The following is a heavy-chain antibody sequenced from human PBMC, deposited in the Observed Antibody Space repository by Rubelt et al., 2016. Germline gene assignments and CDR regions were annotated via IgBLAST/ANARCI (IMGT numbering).Heavy chain of an antibody. CDR3: VAETYTTGCCHFDY. J-gene: IGHJ4*02. CDR1: GFAFSTSA. Sequence: QMQLVLSGPEVKKPGTSLMISCKASGFAFSTSAIQWVRQAPGQRLEWIGWIIVGSGNTNYAQNFQARVTITRDMSTRTAYLELRSLRSEDTAVYYCVAETYTTGCCHFDYWGQGTLLTVSS. D-gene: IGHD6-19*01. V-gene: IGHV1-58*02. CDR2: IIVGSGNT.